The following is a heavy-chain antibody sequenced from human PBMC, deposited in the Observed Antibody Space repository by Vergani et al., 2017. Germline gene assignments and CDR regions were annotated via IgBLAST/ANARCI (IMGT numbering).Heavy chain of an antibody. CDR1: GFALNRHA. D-gene: IGHD2-2*02. V-gene: IGHV3-30-3*01. Sequence: QVQLVESGGGVVQPGTSLRLSCVVSGFALNRHAMYWVRQAPGKGLEWVVGISFDGTNEYYPDLVKGRFTISRDIAKNTLYLLVRSLRLEDTGVYHCVRDRGLCAGGRCYTEAWDYWGQGTPVTVSS. CDR3: VRDRGLCAGGRCYTEAWDY. J-gene: IGHJ4*02. CDR2: ISFDGTNE.